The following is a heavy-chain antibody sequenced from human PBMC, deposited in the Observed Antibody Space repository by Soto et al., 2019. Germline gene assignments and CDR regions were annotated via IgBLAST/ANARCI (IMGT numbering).Heavy chain of an antibody. J-gene: IGHJ3*02. CDR3: ARVGAAHDAFDI. CDR1: GFTFSSYD. V-gene: IGHV3-13*01. Sequence: PGGSLRLSCAASGFTFSSYDMHWVRQATGKGLEWVSAIGTAGDTYYPGSVKGRFTISRENAKNSLYLQMNSLRAGDTAVYYCARVGAAHDAFDIWGQGTMVTVSS. CDR2: IGTAGDT. D-gene: IGHD6-6*01.